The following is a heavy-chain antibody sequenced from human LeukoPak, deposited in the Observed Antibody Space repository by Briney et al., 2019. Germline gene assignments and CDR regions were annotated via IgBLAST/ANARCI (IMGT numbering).Heavy chain of an antibody. V-gene: IGHV3-33*05. Sequence: GRPLRLSCAASGFAFSSYAIHWVRQAPGKGLEWVAAISFDGSREYYADSVKGRITISRDNSKNTLNLQMNSLRAEDTAVYYCARDIWEVAAGARLDYWGQGTLVTVSS. J-gene: IGHJ4*02. CDR3: ARDIWEVAAGARLDY. D-gene: IGHD2-15*01. CDR2: ISFDGSRE. CDR1: GFAFSSYA.